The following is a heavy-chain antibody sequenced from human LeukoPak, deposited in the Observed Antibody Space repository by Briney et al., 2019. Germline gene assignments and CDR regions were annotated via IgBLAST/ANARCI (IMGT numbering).Heavy chain of an antibody. Sequence: PSETLSLTCTVSSGSISSSSYYWGWIRQPPGKGLEWIGYIYYTGITSYNPSLKSRVTMSVDTSMNQVSLKVTSLTAADTAVYYCAASSGVTLGRFWGQGALVTVSS. CDR2: IYYTGIT. V-gene: IGHV4-31*03. CDR1: SGSISSSSYY. J-gene: IGHJ4*02. CDR3: AASSGVTLGRF. D-gene: IGHD3-16*01.